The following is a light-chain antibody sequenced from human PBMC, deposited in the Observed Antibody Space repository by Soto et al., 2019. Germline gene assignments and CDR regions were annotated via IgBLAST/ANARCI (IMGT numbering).Light chain of an antibody. J-gene: IGKJ1*01. CDR2: GGS. V-gene: IGKV3-20*01. CDR1: QSVGSRW. Sequence: EIVLTQSPGTVSLSAGERATLSCRASQSVGSRWLAWYQQKPGQAPRVLIYGGSNRATGIPDRFSGSGSGTDFTLTISRLEPEDFAVYYCQQYYSSRTFRQGTKVEMK. CDR3: QQYYSSRT.